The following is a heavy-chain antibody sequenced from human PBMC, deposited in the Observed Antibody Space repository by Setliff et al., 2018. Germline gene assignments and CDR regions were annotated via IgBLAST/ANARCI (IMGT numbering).Heavy chain of an antibody. CDR3: ARAQYSGSYHWFDP. CDR1: GGSFSGYY. J-gene: IGHJ5*02. V-gene: IGHV4-59*10. Sequence: PSETLSLTCAVYGGSFSGYYWSWIRQPAGKGLEWIGRIFTSGSTNYNPSLKSRVTISVDTSKNQFSLKLSSVTAADTAVYYCARAQYSGSYHWFDPWGQGTLVTVSS. D-gene: IGHD1-26*01. CDR2: IFTSGST.